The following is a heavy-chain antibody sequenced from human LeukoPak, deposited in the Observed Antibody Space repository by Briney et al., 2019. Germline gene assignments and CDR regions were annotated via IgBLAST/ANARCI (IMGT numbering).Heavy chain of an antibody. Sequence: GGSLRLSCAASGFTVSSNYMSWVRQAPGKGLEWVSVIYSGGSTYYADSVKGRFTISRDNSKNTLYLQMNSLRAEDTAVYYCARDQHCSSTSCYVKKDDYYYYYMDVWGKGTTVTVSS. J-gene: IGHJ6*03. CDR3: ARDQHCSSTSCYVKKDDYYYYYMDV. CDR1: GFTVSSNY. D-gene: IGHD2-2*01. CDR2: IYSGGST. V-gene: IGHV3-66*01.